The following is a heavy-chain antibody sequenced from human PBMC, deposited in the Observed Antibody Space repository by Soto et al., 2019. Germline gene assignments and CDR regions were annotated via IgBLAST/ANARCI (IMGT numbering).Heavy chain of an antibody. CDR1: GGTFSSYA. D-gene: IGHD2-15*01. J-gene: IGHJ3*02. Sequence: RASVKVSCKASGGTFSSYAISWVRQAPGQGLEWMGGIIPIFGTANYAQKFQGRVTITADKSTSTAYMELSSLRSEDTAVYYCARAGAVVTYAFDIWGQGTMVTVSS. V-gene: IGHV1-69*06. CDR2: IIPIFGTA. CDR3: ARAGAVVTYAFDI.